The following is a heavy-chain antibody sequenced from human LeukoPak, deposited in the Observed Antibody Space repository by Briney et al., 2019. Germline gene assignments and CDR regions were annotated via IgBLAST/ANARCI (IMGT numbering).Heavy chain of an antibody. CDR1: GFTFSSYW. CDR3: ARGRAAAGIHNCFDP. CDR2: IKSDGSST. J-gene: IGHJ5*02. V-gene: IGHV3-74*01. Sequence: PGGSLRLSCAASGFTFSSYWMHWVRQAPGKGLVWVSRIKSDGSSTTYADSVKGRFTISRDNAKNTLYLQMNSLRAEDTAVYYCARGRAAAGIHNCFDPWGQGTLVTVSS. D-gene: IGHD6-13*01.